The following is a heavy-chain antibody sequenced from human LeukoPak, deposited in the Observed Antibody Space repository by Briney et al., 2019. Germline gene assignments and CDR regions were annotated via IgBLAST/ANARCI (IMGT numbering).Heavy chain of an antibody. V-gene: IGHV4-59*01. J-gene: IGHJ3*02. CDR1: GGSISSYY. D-gene: IGHD3-10*01. Sequence: SETLSLTCTVSGGSISSYYWSWIRQPPGKGLEWIGYIYYSGSTNYNPSLKSRVTISVDTSKNQFSLKLSSVTAADTAVYYCAREAGSGRGFAAFDIWGQGTMVTVSS. CDR2: IYYSGST. CDR3: AREAGSGRGFAAFDI.